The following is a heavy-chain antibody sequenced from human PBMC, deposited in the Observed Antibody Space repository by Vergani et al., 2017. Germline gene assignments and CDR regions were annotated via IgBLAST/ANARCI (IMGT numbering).Heavy chain of an antibody. CDR3: ARDSGLGDYVWGSYRREYYFDY. J-gene: IGHJ4*02. CDR1: GYSISSGYY. Sequence: QVQLQQWGAGLLKPSETLSLTCAVSGYSISSGYYWGWIRQPPGKGLEWIGSIYHSGSTYYNPSLKSRVTISVDTSKNQFSLKLSSVTAADTAVYYCARDSGLGDYVWGSYRREYYFDYWGQGTLVTVSS. V-gene: IGHV4-38-2*02. D-gene: IGHD3-16*02. CDR2: IYHSGST.